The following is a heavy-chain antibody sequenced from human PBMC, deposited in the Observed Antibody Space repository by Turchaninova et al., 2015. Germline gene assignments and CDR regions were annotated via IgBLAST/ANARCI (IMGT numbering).Heavy chain of an antibody. CDR3: VRDIEYVGFTYGSFDH. V-gene: IGHV1-2*02. Sequence: QVQLMQSGPEVTNPGASMRVSCKTSGNTFIAFYVHWVRQAPGQGLEWMGWINPRSGDTNFAQKFKGRLTMTTDASISTAYMELSRLTSDDTAIYYCVRDIEYVGFTYGSFDHWGRGTLVAVSS. D-gene: IGHD3-10*01. CDR2: INPRSGDT. J-gene: IGHJ4*02. CDR1: GNTFIAFY.